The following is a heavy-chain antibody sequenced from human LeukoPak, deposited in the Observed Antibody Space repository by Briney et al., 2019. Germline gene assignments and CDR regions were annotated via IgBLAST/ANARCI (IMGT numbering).Heavy chain of an antibody. CDR3: AKDRKPKLGPPFDP. CDR1: GFTFSSYG. CDR2: ISYDGSNK. D-gene: IGHD7-27*01. V-gene: IGHV3-30*18. Sequence: PGGSLRLSCAASGFTFSSYGMHWVRQVPGKGLEWVAVISYDGSNKYYADSVKGRFTISRDNSKNTLYLQMNSLRAEDTAVYYCAKDRKPKLGPPFDPWGQGTLVTVSS. J-gene: IGHJ5*02.